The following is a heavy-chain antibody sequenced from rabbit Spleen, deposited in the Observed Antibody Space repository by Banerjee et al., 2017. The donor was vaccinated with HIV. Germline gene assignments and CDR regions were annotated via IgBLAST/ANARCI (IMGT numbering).Heavy chain of an antibody. CDR2: LYISGGST. Sequence: QSLEESGGDLVKPGASLTLTCAASGFDLSSYYYMCWVRQAPGKGLEWIACLYISGGSTYDAKWAKGRFTISETASTTVTLQMTSLTAADTATYFCARHPSVNDFYFNLWGQGTLVTVS. CDR1: GFDLSSYYY. CDR3: ARHPSVNDFYFNL. J-gene: IGHJ4*01. V-gene: IGHV1S40*01. D-gene: IGHD1-1*01.